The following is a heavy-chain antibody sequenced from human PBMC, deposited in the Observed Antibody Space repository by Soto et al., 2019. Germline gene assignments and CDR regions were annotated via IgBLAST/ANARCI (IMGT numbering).Heavy chain of an antibody. J-gene: IGHJ6*02. CDR1: GFTFDTYG. CDR3: ARVTPGNNLYYFSGLDF. CDR2: ISYEGSNT. V-gene: IGHV3-30-3*01. Sequence: GGSRRLSCVASGFTFDTYGIHWVRQAPGKGLQWVALISYEGSNTYYADSVRGRFTISRDNSKNTLYLQMNTLRPEDTGLYYCARVTPGNNLYYFSGLDFWGQGTSVTVSS. D-gene: IGHD1-1*01.